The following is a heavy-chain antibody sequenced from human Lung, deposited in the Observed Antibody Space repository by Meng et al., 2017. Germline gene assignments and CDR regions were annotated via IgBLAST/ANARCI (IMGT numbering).Heavy chain of an antibody. Sequence: GKSVKSGAAVKKHGASVKVPCKPSGYNFPDYYIHWVRRAPGQGLEWMGRINPKSGDTHYAQKFQARVTMTGDTSISTAYMELSGLRSDDTAMYYCARDEDISAAGKLFGDYWGQGTLVTVSS. J-gene: IGHJ4*02. D-gene: IGHD6-25*01. V-gene: IGHV1-2*06. CDR3: ARDEDISAAGKLFGDY. CDR2: INPKSGDT. CDR1: GYNFPDYY.